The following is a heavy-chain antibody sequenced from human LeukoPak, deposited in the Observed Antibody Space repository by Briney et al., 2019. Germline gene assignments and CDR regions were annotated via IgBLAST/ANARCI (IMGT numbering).Heavy chain of an antibody. CDR3: ARDHTTYSMDV. CDR1: GGSISAYY. CDR2: IFPDGTT. V-gene: IGHV4-4*07. D-gene: IGHD1-1*01. J-gene: IGHJ6*02. Sequence: PSETLSLTCSVSGGSISAYYWSWVRHRAGKGLEWIGRIFPDGTTHYITSLKSRVNMSFDSSKTRFFLSLTSVTAADTAVYFCARDHTTYSMDVWGPGTTVVVS.